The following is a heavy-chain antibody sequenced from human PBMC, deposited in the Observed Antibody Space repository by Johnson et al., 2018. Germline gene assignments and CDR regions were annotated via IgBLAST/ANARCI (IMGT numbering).Heavy chain of an antibody. V-gene: IGHV3-23*04. CDR3: TVSNYPPSPGGMDV. CDR1: GFTFSSYG. D-gene: IGHD4-11*01. CDR2: ISGSGGST. Sequence: VQLVQSGGGVVQPGRSLRLSCAASGFTFSSYGMHWVRQAPGKGLEWVSAISGSGGSTYYADPVKGRFTISRDNSKNTLYLQMNRLKTEDTAVYYCTVSNYPPSPGGMDVWGQGTPVTVSS. J-gene: IGHJ6*02.